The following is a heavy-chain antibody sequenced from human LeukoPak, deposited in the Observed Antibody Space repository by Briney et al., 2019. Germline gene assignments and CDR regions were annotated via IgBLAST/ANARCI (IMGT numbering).Heavy chain of an antibody. CDR1: GGSISSSSYY. CDR3: ARIRTHYGSGSFDI. CDR2: IYYSGST. V-gene: IGHV4-39*07. Sequence: SETLSLTCTVSGGSISSSSYYWGWIRQPPGKGLEWIGSIYYSGSTYYNPSLESRVTISVDTSKNQFSLKLSSVTAADTAVYYCARIRTHYGSGSFDIWGQGTMVTVSS. D-gene: IGHD3-10*01. J-gene: IGHJ3*02.